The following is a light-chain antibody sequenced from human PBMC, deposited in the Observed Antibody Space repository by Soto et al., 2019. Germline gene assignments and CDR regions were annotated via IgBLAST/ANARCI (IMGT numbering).Light chain of an antibody. Sequence: DIQMTQSPSTLSASVGDRVTITCRASQSICNWLAWYQQKPGKAPKLLIYKAINLQSGVPSRFSGSGSGTEFSLTISGLQPDDFATYYCQRYNDFQYVFGQGTKL. CDR3: QRYNDFQYV. CDR2: KAI. V-gene: IGKV1-5*03. J-gene: IGKJ2*01. CDR1: QSICNW.